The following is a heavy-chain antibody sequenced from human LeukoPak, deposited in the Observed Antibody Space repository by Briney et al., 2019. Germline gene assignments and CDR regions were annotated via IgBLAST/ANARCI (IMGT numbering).Heavy chain of an antibody. V-gene: IGHV3-21*01. CDR2: ISSSSSYI. D-gene: IGHD3-3*01. J-gene: IGHJ3*02. Sequence: PGGSLRLSCAASGFTFTNAWMSWVRQAPGKGLEWVSSISSSSSYIYSADSVKGRFTISRDNARNSLYLQMNSLRAEDTAVYYCARARYDFWSGYSLDAFDIWGQGTMVTVSS. CDR1: GFTFTNAW. CDR3: ARARYDFWSGYSLDAFDI.